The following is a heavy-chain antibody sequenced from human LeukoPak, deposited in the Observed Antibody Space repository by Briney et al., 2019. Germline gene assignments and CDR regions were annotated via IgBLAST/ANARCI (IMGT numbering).Heavy chain of an antibody. J-gene: IGHJ4*02. Sequence: PGGSLRLSRAASGFTFSSYSMNWVRQTPGKGLEWVSSISSSSSYIYYADSVKGRFTISRDNAKNSLYLQMNSLRAEDTAVYYCARDRVAATFDYWGQGTLVTVSS. D-gene: IGHD2-15*01. CDR1: GFTFSSYS. V-gene: IGHV3-21*01. CDR3: ARDRVAATFDY. CDR2: ISSSSSYI.